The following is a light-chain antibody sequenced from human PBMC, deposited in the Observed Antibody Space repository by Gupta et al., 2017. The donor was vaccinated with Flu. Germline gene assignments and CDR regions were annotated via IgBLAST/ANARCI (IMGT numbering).Light chain of an antibody. V-gene: IGKV3-11*01. CDR1: QSGSSS. J-gene: IGKJ5*01. CDR3: QQSSIWPLT. Sequence: PATLSLSPGERATLSCWASQSGSSSLAWYQQKPGQAPRLLIFDASNRVTGIPARFSGRGSVTDFTLTISSLEPEDFAVYYCQQSSIWPLTFGQGTRLEIK. CDR2: DAS.